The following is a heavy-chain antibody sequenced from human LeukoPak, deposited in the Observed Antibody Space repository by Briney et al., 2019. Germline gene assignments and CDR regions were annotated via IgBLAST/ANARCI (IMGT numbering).Heavy chain of an antibody. J-gene: IGHJ4*02. CDR1: GFTFSSYG. D-gene: IGHD6-13*01. V-gene: IGHV3-33*06. CDR3: AKDRDRVAAAGLFDY. Sequence: PGGSLRLSCAASGFTFSSYGMHWVRQAPGKGLEWVAVIWYDGSNKYYADSVKGRFTISRDNSKNTLYPQMNSLRAEDTAVYYCAKDRDRVAAAGLFDYWGQGTLVTVSS. CDR2: IWYDGSNK.